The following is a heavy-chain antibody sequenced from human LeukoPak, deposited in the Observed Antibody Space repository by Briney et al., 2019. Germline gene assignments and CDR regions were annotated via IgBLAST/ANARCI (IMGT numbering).Heavy chain of an antibody. V-gene: IGHV1-2*02. CDR1: GYTFTGYY. Sequence: GASVKVSCKASGYTFTGYYMHRVRQAPGQGLEWMGWINPNSGGTNYAQKFQGRVTMTRDTSTSTVYMELSSLRSEDTAVYYCARALPSIAAAGNWFDPWGQGTLVTVSS. D-gene: IGHD6-13*01. CDR3: ARALPSIAAAGNWFDP. CDR2: INPNSGGT. J-gene: IGHJ5*02.